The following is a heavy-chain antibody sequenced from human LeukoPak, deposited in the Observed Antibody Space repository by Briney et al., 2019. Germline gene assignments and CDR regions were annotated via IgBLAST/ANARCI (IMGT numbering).Heavy chain of an antibody. D-gene: IGHD6-13*01. V-gene: IGHV4-39*01. Sequence: SETLSLTCTVSGGSVSSTNYYWGWIRQPPGKGLEWIGRIYYSGNTYYNPSLDSRVTISVDTSKNQFSLRLTSVTAADTAVYYCARLPFSSSWYSQYNWFDPWGQGTLVTVSS. J-gene: IGHJ5*02. CDR3: ARLPFSSSWYSQYNWFDP. CDR1: GGSVSSTNYY. CDR2: IYYSGNT.